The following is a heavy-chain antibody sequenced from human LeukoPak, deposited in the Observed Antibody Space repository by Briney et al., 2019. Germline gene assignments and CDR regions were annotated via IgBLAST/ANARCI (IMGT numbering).Heavy chain of an antibody. CDR2: IYYSGGT. CDR1: GGSISSYY. V-gene: IGHV4-59*08. Sequence: PSETLSLTCTVSGGSISSYYWSWIRQPPGKGLEWIAYIYYSGGTDYNPSLKSRVTISLDTSKNQFSLKLSSVTAADTAVYYCARHDPIVGTPDAFDIWGQGTMVTVSS. CDR3: ARHDPIVGTPDAFDI. D-gene: IGHD1-26*01. J-gene: IGHJ3*02.